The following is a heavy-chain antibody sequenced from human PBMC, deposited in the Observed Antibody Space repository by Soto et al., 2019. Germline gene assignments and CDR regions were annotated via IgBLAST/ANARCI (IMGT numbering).Heavy chain of an antibody. CDR2: INPNSGGT. CDR3: ARGGAAAGTNWFDP. V-gene: IGHV1-2*04. Sequence: ASVKVSCKASGYTFTGYYMHWVRQAPGQGLEWMGWINPNSGGTNYAQKFQGWVTMTRGTSISTAYMELSRLRSDDTAVYYCARGGAAAGTNWFDPWGQGTLVTVSS. J-gene: IGHJ5*02. D-gene: IGHD6-13*01. CDR1: GYTFTGYY.